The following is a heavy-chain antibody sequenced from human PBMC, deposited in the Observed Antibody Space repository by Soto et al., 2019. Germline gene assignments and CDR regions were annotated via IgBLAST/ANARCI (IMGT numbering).Heavy chain of an antibody. CDR3: ARGPFED. CDR1: GFSFRDYW. CDR2: INEDGTKR. V-gene: IGHV3-7*05. J-gene: IGHJ4*02. Sequence: EVQLVESGGGLVQPGGSLRLSCAASGFSFRDYWMHWVRQAPGKGLEWVANINEDGTKRHYADSVKGRLTISRDNAKKSVYLQTNSLRADDSAVYYCARGPFEDWGQGILVTVSS.